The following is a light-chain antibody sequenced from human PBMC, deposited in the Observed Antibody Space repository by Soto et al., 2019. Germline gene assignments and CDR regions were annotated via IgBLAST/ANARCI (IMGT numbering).Light chain of an antibody. CDR2: AGS. J-gene: IGLJ1*01. V-gene: IGLV3-21*02. Sequence: SYELTQPPSVSVAPGQTAWITCGGNNSGSYTVHWYQQRPGQAPVLVVYAGSARPSATPGRFHGSHSGTTATLTISRVETGDEADYYCQVWESRRDRYDFGTGTKVTVL. CDR1: NSGSYT. CDR3: QVWESRRDRYD.